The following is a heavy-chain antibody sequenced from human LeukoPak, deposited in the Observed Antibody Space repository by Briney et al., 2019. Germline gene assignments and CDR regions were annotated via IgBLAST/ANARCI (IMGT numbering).Heavy chain of an antibody. CDR2: ISYDGSNK. V-gene: IGHV3-30*03. CDR3: ASGGSGSYNTSPLDY. CDR1: GFTFSSYG. D-gene: IGHD3-10*01. J-gene: IGHJ4*02. Sequence: GGSLRLSCAASGFTFSSYGMHWVRQAPGKGLEWVAVISYDGSNKYYADSVKGRFTISRGNSKNTLYLQMNSLRAEDTAVYYCASGGSGSYNTSPLDYWGQGTLVTVSS.